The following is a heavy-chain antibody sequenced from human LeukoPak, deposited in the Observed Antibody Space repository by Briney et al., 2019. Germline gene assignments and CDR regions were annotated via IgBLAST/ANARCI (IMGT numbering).Heavy chain of an antibody. CDR3: ARDGGGSGAMAKYYFDY. CDR2: INPNSGGT. Sequence: ASVKVSCKASGYTFTAYYMHWVRQAPGQGLEWMGWINPNSGGTNYGQKFQGRVTMTRDTSISTAYMELSRLRSDDTAVYYCARDGGGSGAMAKYYFDYWGQGTLVTVSS. D-gene: IGHD5-18*01. J-gene: IGHJ4*02. CDR1: GYTFTAYY. V-gene: IGHV1-2*02.